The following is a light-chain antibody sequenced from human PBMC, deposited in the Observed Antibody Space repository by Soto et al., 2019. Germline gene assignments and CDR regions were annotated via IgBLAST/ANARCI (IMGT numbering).Light chain of an antibody. CDR3: CSYAGSFTYV. J-gene: IGLJ1*01. V-gene: IGLV2-11*01. CDR1: SSDVGDYNY. Sequence: QLVLTQPRSVSGSPGQSVTISCTGNSSDVGDYNYVSWYQQHPGKVPKVLIYDVTKRPSGVPDRFSGSKSGNTASLTISGLQAEDEADYYCCSYAGSFTYVFGTGTKLTVL. CDR2: DVT.